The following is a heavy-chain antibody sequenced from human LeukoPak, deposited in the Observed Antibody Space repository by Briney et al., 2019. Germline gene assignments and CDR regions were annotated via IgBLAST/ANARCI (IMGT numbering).Heavy chain of an antibody. CDR2: IFESGST. V-gene: IGHV4-38-2*02. J-gene: IGHJ4*02. Sequence: SETLSLTCTVSGYSIRSGFYWAWIRQSPGKGPEWIGSIFESGSTYYNWPLKSRVSMSVDTSKNQFSLNMTSLTAADTAAYYCARGGLGYSSSRSCYSRLPFDYWGQGTLVTVSS. CDR1: GYSIRSGFY. CDR3: ARGGLGYSSSRSCYSRLPFDY. D-gene: IGHD2-21*01.